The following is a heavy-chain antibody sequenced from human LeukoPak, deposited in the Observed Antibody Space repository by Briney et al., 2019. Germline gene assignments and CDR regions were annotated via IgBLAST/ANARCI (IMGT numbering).Heavy chain of an antibody. CDR1: GFTFSSYS. Sequence: GGSLRLSCAASGFTFSSYSMNWVRQAPGKGLEWVSYISDSSSTIYYADSVKGRLTISRDNAKNSLYLQMNSLRAEDTAVYYCARWGATGYGDYWGEGTLVGVSS. V-gene: IGHV3-48*04. CDR3: ARWGATGYGDY. J-gene: IGHJ4*02. D-gene: IGHD3-9*01. CDR2: ISDSSSTI.